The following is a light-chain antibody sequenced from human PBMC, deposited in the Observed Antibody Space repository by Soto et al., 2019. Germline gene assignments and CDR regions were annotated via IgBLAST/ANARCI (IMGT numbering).Light chain of an antibody. CDR2: GAS. Sequence: EIVLTQFPGALSLSPGERVTLSCRASQTVSNTYLAWYQQKSGQAPKFLIYGASNRATGIPDRFSGSGSGTDFTLTISRREPEDFAVYYCQQYGAFPPTFGGGTKVEIK. CDR3: QQYGAFPPT. CDR1: QTVSNTY. J-gene: IGKJ4*01. V-gene: IGKV3-20*01.